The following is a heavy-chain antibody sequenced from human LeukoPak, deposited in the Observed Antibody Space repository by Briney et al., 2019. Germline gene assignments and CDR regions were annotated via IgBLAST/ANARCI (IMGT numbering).Heavy chain of an antibody. Sequence: GGSLRLSCAASGFTFSSYWMNWARQAPGKGLEWVASINHNGNVNYYVDSVKGRFTISRDNAKNSLYLQMNSLRAEDTAVYYCARDGRDCSSTSCYGYGMDVWGQGTTVTVSS. D-gene: IGHD2-2*01. V-gene: IGHV3-7*01. J-gene: IGHJ6*02. CDR2: INHNGNVN. CDR1: GFTFSSYW. CDR3: ARDGRDCSSTSCYGYGMDV.